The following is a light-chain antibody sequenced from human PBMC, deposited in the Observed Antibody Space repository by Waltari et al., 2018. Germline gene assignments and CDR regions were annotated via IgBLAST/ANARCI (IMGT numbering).Light chain of an antibody. CDR2: EDI. Sequence: SYELTQPPSVSVSSGQTATITCSGDKLGDRYASWYHQRPGHSPVLVIYEDIKRPSGIPERFSGSTSGNTAILTISGTQTVEEGEYFCQAWDISNALFGGGTKLTVL. J-gene: IGLJ2*01. CDR3: QAWDISNAL. CDR1: KLGDRY. V-gene: IGLV3-1*01.